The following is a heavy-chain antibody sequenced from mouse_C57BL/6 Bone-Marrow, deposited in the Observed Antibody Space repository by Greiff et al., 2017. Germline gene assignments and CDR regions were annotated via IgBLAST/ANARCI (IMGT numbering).Heavy chain of an antibody. Sequence: VQLQQSGAELARPGASVKLSCKASGYTFTSYGISWVKQRTGQGLEWIGEIYPRSGNTYYYEKFKGKATLTADKSSSTAYMELRSLTSEDSEVYFCARGLPTWFAYWGQGTLVTVSA. CDR2: IYPRSGNT. CDR1: GYTFTSYG. J-gene: IGHJ3*01. CDR3: ARGLPTWFAY. D-gene: IGHD2-2*01. V-gene: IGHV1-81*01.